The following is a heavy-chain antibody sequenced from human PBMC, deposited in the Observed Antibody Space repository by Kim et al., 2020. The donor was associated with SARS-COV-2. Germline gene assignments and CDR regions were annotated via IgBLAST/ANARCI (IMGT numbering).Heavy chain of an antibody. V-gene: IGHV3-30-3*01. CDR1: GLSLGASA. D-gene: IGHD3-10*01. J-gene: IGHJ6*02. CDR3: ASGNDYESVSLYDDYNGMDL. CDR2: ISYDGRNK. Sequence: GGSLRLSCAASGLSLGASAMNWVRQAPGKGLEWVAVISYDGRNKEYADSVKGRFNISRDNSKSTLSLQMNSLRVEDTAVYYCASGNDYESVSLYDDYNGMDLCGQGATCTVSS.